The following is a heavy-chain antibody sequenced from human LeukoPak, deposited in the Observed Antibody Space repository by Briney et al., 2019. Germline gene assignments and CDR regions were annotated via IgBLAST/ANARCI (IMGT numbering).Heavy chain of an antibody. CDR3: ARLSTGWQNYYYIDV. CDR2: IYPGDSDT. D-gene: IGHD6-19*01. Sequence: GESLKISCKGSGYSFTSYWIGWVRQMPGKGLEWMGIIYPGDSDTRYSPSFQGQVTISADKSISTAYLQWSSLKASDTAMYYCARLSTGWQNYYYIDVWGRGTTVTVSS. J-gene: IGHJ6*03. CDR1: GYSFTSYW. V-gene: IGHV5-51*01.